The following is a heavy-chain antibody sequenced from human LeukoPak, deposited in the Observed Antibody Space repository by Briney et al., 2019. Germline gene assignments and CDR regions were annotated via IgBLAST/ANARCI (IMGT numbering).Heavy chain of an antibody. J-gene: IGHJ6*02. D-gene: IGHD2-15*01. CDR3: ARIPAKYCSGGSCSDYYYYYGMDV. V-gene: IGHV3-11*03. CDR2: ISSSSSYT. Sequence: PVGSLRLSCAASGFTFSDYYMSWIRQDPGKGLEGVSYISSSSSYTNYADSVKGRFTISRDNAKNSLYLQMNSLRAEDTAVYYCARIPAKYCSGGSCSDYYYYYGMDVWGQGTTVTVSS. CDR1: GFTFSDYY.